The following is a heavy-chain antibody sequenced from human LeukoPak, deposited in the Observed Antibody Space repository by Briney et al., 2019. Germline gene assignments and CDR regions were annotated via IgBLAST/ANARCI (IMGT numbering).Heavy chain of an antibody. CDR1: GFTFDDYA. CDR2: ISWNSGSI. J-gene: IGHJ6*02. CDR3: AKGVVPAAALYYGMDV. V-gene: IGHV3-9*01. D-gene: IGHD2-2*01. Sequence: GGSLRLSCAASGFTFDDYAMHWVRQAPGKGLEWVSGISWNSGSIGYADPVKGRFTISRGNAKISLYLQMNSLRAEDTALYYWAKGVVPAAALYYGMDVWGQGTTVTVSS.